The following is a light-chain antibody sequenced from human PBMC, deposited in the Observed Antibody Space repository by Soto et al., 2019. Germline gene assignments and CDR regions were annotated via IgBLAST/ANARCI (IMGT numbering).Light chain of an antibody. CDR3: QQYYSYPPT. J-gene: IGKJ3*01. Sequence: DIQMTQSPSSLSASVGDRVTITCRASQSISSYLNWYQQKPGKAPKLLIYAASSLQSGVPSRFSGSGSGTDFTLTISCLQSEDFATYYCQQYYSYPPTFGPGTTGDIK. V-gene: IGKV1-39*01. CDR2: AAS. CDR1: QSISSY.